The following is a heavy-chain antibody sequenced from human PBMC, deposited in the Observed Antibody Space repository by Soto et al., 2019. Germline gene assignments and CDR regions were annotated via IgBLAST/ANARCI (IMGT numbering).Heavy chain of an antibody. CDR3: ARDPGIIAAAGKGQHYYYYGMDV. D-gene: IGHD6-13*01. V-gene: IGHV3-33*01. CDR1: GFTFSSYG. CDR2: IWYDGSNK. J-gene: IGHJ6*02. Sequence: GGSLRLSCAASGFTFSSYGMHWVRQAPGKGLEWVAVIWYDGSNKYYADSVKGRFTISRDNSKNTLYLQMNSLRAEDTAVYYCARDPGIIAAAGKGQHYYYYGMDVWGQGTTVTVSS.